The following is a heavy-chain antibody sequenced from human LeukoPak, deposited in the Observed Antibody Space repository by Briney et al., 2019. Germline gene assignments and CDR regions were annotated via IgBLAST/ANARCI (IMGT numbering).Heavy chain of an antibody. D-gene: IGHD4-17*01. CDR1: GFIFSTYA. J-gene: IGHJ5*02. CDR2: ITGTGETT. V-gene: IGHV3-23*01. Sequence: PGGSLRLSCAGTGTGFIFSTYAMSWVRQAPGKGLEWVSSITGTGETTYYADSVKGRFTISRDNSRNTLYLQMNSLRGEETAVYYCAKQMRVTSVQRLSWGQGTLVTVSS. CDR3: AKQMRVTSVQRLS.